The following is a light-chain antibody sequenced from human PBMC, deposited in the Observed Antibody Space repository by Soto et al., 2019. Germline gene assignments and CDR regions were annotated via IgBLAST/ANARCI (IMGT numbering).Light chain of an antibody. J-gene: IGKJ4*01. V-gene: IGKV3-20*01. CDR3: QQYGSSFVT. Sequence: EIVLTQSPDTLSLSPGERATLSCRASQSVRSSYLAWYQQKPGQAPRLLIYGASRRATGIPDRFSGSGSGKDLTLTIIRLEPEDFVVYYCQQYGSSFVTFGGVTKVEIK. CDR1: QSVRSSY. CDR2: GAS.